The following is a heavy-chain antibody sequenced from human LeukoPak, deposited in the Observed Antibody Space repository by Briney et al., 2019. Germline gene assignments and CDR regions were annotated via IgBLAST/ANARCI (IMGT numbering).Heavy chain of an antibody. J-gene: IGHJ4*02. V-gene: IGHV6-1*01. Sequence: SQTLSLTCAISGDSVSSNSAAWNWIRQSPSRGLEWLGRTYYRSKWYNDYAVSVKSRITINPDTSKNQFSLQLNSVTPEDTAVYYCAREGYYDSSGLIRVINYWGQGTLVTVSS. CDR3: AREGYYDSSGLIRVINY. D-gene: IGHD3-22*01. CDR2: TYYRSKWYN. CDR1: GDSVSSNSAA.